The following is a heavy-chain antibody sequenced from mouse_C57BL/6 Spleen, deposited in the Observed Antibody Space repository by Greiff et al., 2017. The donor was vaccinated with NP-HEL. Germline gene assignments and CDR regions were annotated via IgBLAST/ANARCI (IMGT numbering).Heavy chain of an antibody. V-gene: IGHV1-82*01. J-gene: IGHJ4*01. CDR2: IYPGDGDT. CDR3: ARAQLRLPSMDY. Sequence: VQLQQSGPELVKPGASVKISCKASGYAFSSSWMNWVKQRPGKGLEWIGRIYPGDGDTNYNGKFKGKATLTADKSSSTAYMQLSSLTSEDSAVYFCARAQLRLPSMDYWGQGTSVTVSS. D-gene: IGHD3-1*01. CDR1: GYAFSSSW.